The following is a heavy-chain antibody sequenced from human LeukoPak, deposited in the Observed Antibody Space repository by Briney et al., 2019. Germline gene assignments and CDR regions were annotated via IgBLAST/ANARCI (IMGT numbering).Heavy chain of an antibody. V-gene: IGHV3-21*01. CDR2: ISSSSSYI. D-gene: IGHD6-13*01. CDR1: GFTFSSYS. CDR3: ARDSGIAAAGPWFDP. Sequence: PGGSLRLSCAASGFTFSSYSMNWVRQAPGKGLEWVSSISSSSSYIYYADSVKGRFTISRDNAKNSLYLQMNSLRAEDTAVYYCARDSGIAAAGPWFDPWGQGTPVTVSS. J-gene: IGHJ5*02.